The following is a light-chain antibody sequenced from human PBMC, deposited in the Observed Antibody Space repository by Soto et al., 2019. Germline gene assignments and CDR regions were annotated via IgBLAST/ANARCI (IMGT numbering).Light chain of an antibody. CDR1: QSVGSNY. CDR2: GAS. Sequence: EIVLTQSPGTLSLSPGERATLSCRSSQSVGSNYLAWYQQKPGQAPRLLIYGASSRATGLPDRFSGSGSGTDFTLTISRLEPEDFAVYYCQQYGNSPWAFGQGTKVDIK. V-gene: IGKV3-20*01. J-gene: IGKJ1*01. CDR3: QQYGNSPWA.